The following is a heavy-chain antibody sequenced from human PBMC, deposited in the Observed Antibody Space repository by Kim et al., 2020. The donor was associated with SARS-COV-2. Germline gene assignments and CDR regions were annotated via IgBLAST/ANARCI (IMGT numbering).Heavy chain of an antibody. V-gene: IGHV3-30*02. D-gene: IGHD6-19*01. Sequence: VDGRVTISRDNSKNTLYLQINSLGAEDTAVYYCAKPTVRGYSSGGPWFDPWGQGTLVTVSS. J-gene: IGHJ5*02. CDR3: AKPTVRGYSSGGPWFDP.